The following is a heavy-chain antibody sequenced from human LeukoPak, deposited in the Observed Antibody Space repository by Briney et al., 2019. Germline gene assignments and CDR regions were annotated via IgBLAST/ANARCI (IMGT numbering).Heavy chain of an antibody. D-gene: IGHD2-15*01. CDR2: INTNTGNP. Sequence: ASVKVSCKASGYTFTSYAMNWVRQAPGQGLEWMGWINTNTGNPTYAQGFTGRFVFSLDTSVSTAYLQISSLKAEDTAVYYCARGLRISRYCSGGSCYEYAFDIWGQGTMVTVSS. CDR3: ARGLRISRYCSGGSCYEYAFDI. J-gene: IGHJ3*02. V-gene: IGHV7-4-1*02. CDR1: GYTFTSYA.